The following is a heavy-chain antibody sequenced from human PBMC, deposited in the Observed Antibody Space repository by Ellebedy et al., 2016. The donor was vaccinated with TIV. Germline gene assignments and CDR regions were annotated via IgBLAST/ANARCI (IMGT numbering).Heavy chain of an antibody. CDR3: AKGRGGGSDSSAPRYYFDY. Sequence: PGGSLRLSCAASGFTFSSYAMSWVRQAPGKGLEWVSTISHTGTRTYYTDSVEGRFIISRDTSRTTLYLQMNGLRVEDTAIYYCAKGRGGGSDSSAPRYYFDYWGLGTLVTVSS. CDR1: GFTFSSYA. D-gene: IGHD3-22*01. J-gene: IGHJ4*02. CDR2: ISHTGTRT. V-gene: IGHV3-23*01.